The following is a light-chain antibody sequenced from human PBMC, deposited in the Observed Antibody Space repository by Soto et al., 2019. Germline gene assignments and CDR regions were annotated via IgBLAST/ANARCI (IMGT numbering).Light chain of an antibody. J-gene: IGLJ2*01. CDR2: ENY. V-gene: IGLV1-51*02. CDR1: SSNIGDNF. Sequence: QSVLTQPPSVSAAPGQKVTISCSGSSSNIGDNFVSWYQQLPGTAPKLLIYENYKRPSGIPGRFSGSKSGTSVTLGITGHEAGEEADKNWGKGDGSMSDVFFGGGTNLTV. CDR3: GKGDGSMSDVF.